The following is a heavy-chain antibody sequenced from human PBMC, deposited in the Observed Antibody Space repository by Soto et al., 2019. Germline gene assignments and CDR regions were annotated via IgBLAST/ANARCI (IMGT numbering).Heavy chain of an antibody. D-gene: IGHD6-13*01. CDR2: MNPNSGNT. CDR1: GYTFTTYD. V-gene: IGHV1-8*01. J-gene: IGHJ4*02. Sequence: QVQLVQSGAEVKKPGASVKVSCKASGYTFTTYDINWVRQATGQGLEWMGWMNPNSGNTGYAQKFQGRVTMTRNTXRXXAYLELSSLRSKDTAVYYGARGQGVARQGDQPQLYWGQGPLVTVSS. CDR3: ARGQGVARQGDQPQLY.